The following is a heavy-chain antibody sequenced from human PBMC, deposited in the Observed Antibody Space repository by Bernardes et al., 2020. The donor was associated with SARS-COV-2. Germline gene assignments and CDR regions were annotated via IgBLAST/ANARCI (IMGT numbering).Heavy chain of an antibody. J-gene: IGHJ4*02. CDR1: GFTFDDYA. V-gene: IGHV3-9*01. Sequence: SLRLSCAASGFTFDDYAMHWVRQAPGKGLEWVSGISWNSGSIGYADSVKGRFTISRDNAKNSLYLQMNSLRAEDTALYYCAKGELGDSGDYWGQGTLVTVSS. CDR2: ISWNSGSI. CDR3: AKGELGDSGDY. D-gene: IGHD4-17*01.